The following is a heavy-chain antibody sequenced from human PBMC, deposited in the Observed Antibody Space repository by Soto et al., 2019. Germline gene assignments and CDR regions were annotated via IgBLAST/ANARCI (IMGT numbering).Heavy chain of an antibody. Sequence: SETLSLTCTVSGGSISSSSYSWVWIRQPPGKGLEWIGSIYYSGRTSSNPSLKSRITMTVDTSKNQFSLKLSSVTAADTAVYYCARLLRCSACYYSDYWGQGTLVTVSS. J-gene: IGHJ4*02. CDR1: GGSISSSSYS. CDR2: IYYSGRT. D-gene: IGHD2-15*01. CDR3: ARLLRCSACYYSDY. V-gene: IGHV4-39*01.